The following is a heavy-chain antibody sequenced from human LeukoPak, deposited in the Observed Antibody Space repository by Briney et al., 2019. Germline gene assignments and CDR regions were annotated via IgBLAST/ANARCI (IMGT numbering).Heavy chain of an antibody. CDR2: ISNSGSST. CDR1: GFTFSNYA. V-gene: IGHV3-23*01. J-gene: IGHJ3*02. D-gene: IGHD3-22*01. Sequence: PGGSLRLSCAASGFTFSNYAMIWVRQAPGKGLEWGSVISNSGSSTDYADSVRGRFTISRDNSKNTLYLQMNSLRAEDTAVYYCAKDPPRSRAIVDAFDIWGQGTLVTVSS. CDR3: AKDPPRSRAIVDAFDI.